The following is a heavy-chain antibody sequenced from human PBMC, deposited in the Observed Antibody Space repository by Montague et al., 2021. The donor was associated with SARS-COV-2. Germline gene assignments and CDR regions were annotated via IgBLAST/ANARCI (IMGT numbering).Heavy chain of an antibody. CDR1: GFTFSSYA. CDR2: ISYDGSNK. J-gene: IGHJ6*02. Sequence: SLRLSCAASGFTFSSYAMHWVRQAPGKGLEWVALISYDGSNKYYTDSVKGRFTISRDNSKNTLYLQMNSLRAEDTAVYYCVRGTKGNNYYGMDVWGQGTTVTVSS. D-gene: IGHD1/OR15-1a*01. CDR3: VRGTKGNNYYGMDV. V-gene: IGHV3-30*04.